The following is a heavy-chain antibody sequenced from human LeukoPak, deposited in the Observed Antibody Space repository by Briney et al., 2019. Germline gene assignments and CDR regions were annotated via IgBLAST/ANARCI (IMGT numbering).Heavy chain of an antibody. V-gene: IGHV3-48*01. Sequence: PGGSLRLSCAASGFTFSSYSMNWVRQAPGKGLEWVSYISSSSSTIYYADSVKGRFTISRDNAKNSLYLQMNSLRAEDTAVYYCARDRDYVWGSYLNGAFDIWGQGTMVTVSS. D-gene: IGHD3-16*02. J-gene: IGHJ3*02. CDR2: ISSSSSTI. CDR3: ARDRDYVWGSYLNGAFDI. CDR1: GFTFSSYS.